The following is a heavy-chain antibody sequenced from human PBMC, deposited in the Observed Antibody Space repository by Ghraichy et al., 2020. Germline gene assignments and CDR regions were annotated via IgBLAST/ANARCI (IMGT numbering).Heavy chain of an antibody. D-gene: IGHD3-10*01. J-gene: IGHJ4*02. CDR2: ISYDGSNK. CDR3: SKGSPYYYGPGPLDY. Sequence: GGSLRLSCAASGFTFSSYGMHWVRQAPGKGLEWVAVISYDGSNKYYADSVKGRFTISRDNSKNTLYLQMNSLRAEDTAVYYCSKGSPYYYGPGPLDYWGQGTLVTVSS. V-gene: IGHV3-30*18. CDR1: GFTFSSYG.